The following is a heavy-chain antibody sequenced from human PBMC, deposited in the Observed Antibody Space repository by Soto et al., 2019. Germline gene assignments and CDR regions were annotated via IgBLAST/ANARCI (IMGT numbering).Heavy chain of an antibody. Sequence: ASVKVSCKASGYTFTSYYMHWVRQAPGQGLEWMGIINPSGGSTSYAQKFQGRVTMTRDTSTSTVYMELSSLRSEDTAVYYRARDVRATYYYDSSGSLDYWGQGTLVTVSS. J-gene: IGHJ4*02. D-gene: IGHD3-22*01. V-gene: IGHV1-46*01. CDR1: GYTFTSYY. CDR2: INPSGGST. CDR3: ARDVRATYYYDSSGSLDY.